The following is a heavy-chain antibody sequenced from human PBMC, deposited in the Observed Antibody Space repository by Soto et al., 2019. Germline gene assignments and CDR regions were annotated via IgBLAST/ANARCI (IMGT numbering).Heavy chain of an antibody. CDR3: ARGNHFDRSWFDP. CDR2: IYYSGIT. D-gene: IGHD3-22*01. Sequence: SESLSIACTVSGGSITNYYWNWIRQPPGKGLEWIGYIYYSGITYYNPSLKTRVTISVDTSKNQFSLNLNSVTAADTAVYYCARGNHFDRSWFDPWGHGTLVTVSS. J-gene: IGHJ5*02. CDR1: GGSITNYY. V-gene: IGHV4-59*01.